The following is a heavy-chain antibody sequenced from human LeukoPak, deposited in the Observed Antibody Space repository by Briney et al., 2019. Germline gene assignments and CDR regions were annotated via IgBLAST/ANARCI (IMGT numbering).Heavy chain of an antibody. J-gene: IGHJ4*02. CDR2: IYYSGNT. V-gene: IGHV4-59*01. CDR1: GGSISSYY. D-gene: IGHD1-26*01. CDR3: ARGGNYYPYYFDY. Sequence: SETPSLTCTVSGGSISSYYWSWIRQPPGKGLEWIGYIYYSGNTNYNPSLKSRVTISVDTSKNQFSLKLSSVTAADTAVYYCARGGNYYPYYFDYWGQGALVIVSS.